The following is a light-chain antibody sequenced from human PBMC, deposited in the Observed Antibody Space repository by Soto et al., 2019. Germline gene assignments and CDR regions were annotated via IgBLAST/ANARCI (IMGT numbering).Light chain of an antibody. CDR1: ERMSGW. CDR2: GAS. V-gene: IGKV1-5*01. J-gene: IGKJ1*01. Sequence: DIQMTQSPSTLSASVGDSVTITCRASERMSGWLAWYQQKPGIPPRLLIYGASSRATGIPDRFSGSGSGTDFTLTISRLEPEDCAVYYCQQYGSSPTFGQGTEVDIK. CDR3: QQYGSSPT.